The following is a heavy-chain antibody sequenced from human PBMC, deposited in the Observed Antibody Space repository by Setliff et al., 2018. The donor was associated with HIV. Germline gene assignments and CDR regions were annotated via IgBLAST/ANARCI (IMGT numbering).Heavy chain of an antibody. CDR3: AKMTPSYYFYMDA. CDR1: GFTLSDYY. Sequence: GGSLRLSCAASGFTLSDYYMTWIRQAPGKGLEWVSHISSSGSTIYYADSVKGRFTISRGNAKNSLYLQMHSLRAEDTAIYYCAKMTPSYYFYMDAWGNGTTVTVSS. D-gene: IGHD2-15*01. V-gene: IGHV3-11*04. CDR2: ISSSGSTI. J-gene: IGHJ6*03.